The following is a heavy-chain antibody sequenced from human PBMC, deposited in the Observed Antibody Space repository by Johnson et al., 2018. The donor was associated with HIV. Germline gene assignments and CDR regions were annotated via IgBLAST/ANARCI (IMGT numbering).Heavy chain of an antibody. J-gene: IGHJ3*02. D-gene: IGHD2-15*01. CDR1: GFSVSTSY. V-gene: IGHV3-53*01. CDR3: ARKSCSGVSCYSLVEAFDI. Sequence: VQLVESGGGLIQPGGSLRLSCAASGFSVSTSYMTWVRQAPQKGLEWVSIIYGGGTTYYADSVKGRFTISRDNSKNTLYLQMNSLRAEDTAVYYCARKSCSGVSCYSLVEAFDIWGQGTMVTVSS. CDR2: IYGGGTT.